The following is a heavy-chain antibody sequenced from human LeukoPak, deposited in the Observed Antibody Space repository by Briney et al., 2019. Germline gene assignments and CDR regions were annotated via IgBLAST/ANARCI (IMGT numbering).Heavy chain of an antibody. CDR3: ARCGYSYGYRNLHQIDY. Sequence: ASVKVSCKASGGTFSSYAISWVRQAPGQGLEWMGGIIPIFGTANYAQKFQGRVTITADESTSTAYMELSSLRSEDTAVYYCARCGYSYGYRNLHQIDYWGQGTLVTVSS. CDR2: IIPIFGTA. V-gene: IGHV1-69*13. J-gene: IGHJ4*02. D-gene: IGHD5-18*01. CDR1: GGTFSSYA.